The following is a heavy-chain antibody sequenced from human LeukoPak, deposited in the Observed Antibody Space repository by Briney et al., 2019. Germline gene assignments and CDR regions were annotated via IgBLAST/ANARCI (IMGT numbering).Heavy chain of an antibody. CDR1: GGSISSYY. CDR2: IYYSGST. D-gene: IGHD6-19*01. CDR3: ARWDDSAWAFGT. Sequence: SETLSLTCTVSGGSISSYYWSWIRQPPGKGLEWIGYIYYSGSTNYNPSLKSRVTISRDTSKNQLSLKLTSVTAADTAAYYCARWDDSAWAFGTWGPGTLVTVSS. V-gene: IGHV4-59*08. J-gene: IGHJ5*02.